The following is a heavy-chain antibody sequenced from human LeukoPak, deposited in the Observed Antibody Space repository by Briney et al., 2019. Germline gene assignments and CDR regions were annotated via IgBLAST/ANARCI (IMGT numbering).Heavy chain of an antibody. V-gene: IGHV4-31*03. CDR1: GGSISSGGYY. Sequence: SETLSPTCTVSGGSISSGGYYWSWIRQHPGTGLEWIGYIYYSGSTYYNPSLKSRVTISVDTSKNQFSLKLSSVTAADTAVYYCAKGIAVAGPLRSYYFDYWGQGTLVTVSS. CDR3: AKGIAVAGPLRSYYFDY. CDR2: IYYSGST. J-gene: IGHJ4*02. D-gene: IGHD6-19*01.